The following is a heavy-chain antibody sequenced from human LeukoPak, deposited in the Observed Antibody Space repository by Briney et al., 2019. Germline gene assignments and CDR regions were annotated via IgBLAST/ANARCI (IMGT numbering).Heavy chain of an antibody. Sequence: LPGGSLRLSCAASGFTFSSYEMNWVRQAPGKGLEWVSTISGSGGSTYYADSVKGRFTISRDNSKNTLYLQMNSLRAEDTAVYYCAKGRRGCSSTSCYYGSDIWGQGTMVTVSS. V-gene: IGHV3-23*01. J-gene: IGHJ3*02. CDR2: ISGSGGST. CDR3: AKGRRGCSSTSCYYGSDI. D-gene: IGHD2-2*01. CDR1: GFTFSSYE.